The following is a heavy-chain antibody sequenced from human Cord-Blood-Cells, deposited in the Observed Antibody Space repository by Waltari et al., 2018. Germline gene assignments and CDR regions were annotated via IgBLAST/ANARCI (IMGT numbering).Heavy chain of an antibody. CDR2: IYWDDDK. J-gene: IGHJ3*02. V-gene: IGHV2-5*02. Sequence: QITLKESGPTLVKPTQTLTLTCTFSGFSLSTSGVGVGWIRQPPGKALEWLALIYWDDDKRYSPSLKSRLTITKDTSKNQVVLTMTNMDPVDTATYYCAHRREERGIAARDAFDIWGQGTMVTVSS. D-gene: IGHD6-6*01. CDR1: GFSLSTSGVG. CDR3: AHRREERGIAARDAFDI.